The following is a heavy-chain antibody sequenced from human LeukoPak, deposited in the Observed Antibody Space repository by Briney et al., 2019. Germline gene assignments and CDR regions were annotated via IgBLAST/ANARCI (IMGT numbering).Heavy chain of an antibody. J-gene: IGHJ4*02. CDR1: GYSFTSYW. D-gene: IGHD3-3*01. Sequence: HGESLKISCKGSGYSFTSYWIGWVRQMPGKGLEWMGIIYPGDSDTRYSPSFQGQVTISADKSISTAYLQWSSLKASDTAMYYCGSLFNSDFWIGYPPFDYWGQGTLVTVSS. V-gene: IGHV5-51*01. CDR2: IYPGDSDT. CDR3: GSLFNSDFWIGYPPFDY.